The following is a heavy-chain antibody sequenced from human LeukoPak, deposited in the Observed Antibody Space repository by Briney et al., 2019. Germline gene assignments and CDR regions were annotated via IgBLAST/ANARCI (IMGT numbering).Heavy chain of an antibody. J-gene: IGHJ4*02. CDR2: ISPNGGST. V-gene: IGHV3-64D*06. Sequence: PGGSLRLSCSASGFTFSSYAMHWVRQAPGEGLEYVSAISPNGGSTYYADSVKGRFSISRDNSKNTLYLQMSSLRAEDTAVYYCVSKGTEGYWGQGTLVTVSS. CDR1: GFTFSSYA. CDR3: VSKGTEGY.